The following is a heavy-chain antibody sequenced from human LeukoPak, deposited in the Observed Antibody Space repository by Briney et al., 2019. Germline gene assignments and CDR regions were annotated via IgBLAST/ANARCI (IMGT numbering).Heavy chain of an antibody. CDR1: GGSVSSGSYY. J-gene: IGHJ4*02. Sequence: SETLSLTCTVSGGSVSSGSYYWSWIRQPPGKGLEWIGYIYYSGSTNYNPSLKSRVTISVDTSKNQFSLKLSSVTAADTAVYYCARGYCSSTSCYEGGYYFDYWGQGTLVTVSS. D-gene: IGHD2-2*01. CDR3: ARGYCSSTSCYEGGYYFDY. CDR2: IYYSGST. V-gene: IGHV4-61*01.